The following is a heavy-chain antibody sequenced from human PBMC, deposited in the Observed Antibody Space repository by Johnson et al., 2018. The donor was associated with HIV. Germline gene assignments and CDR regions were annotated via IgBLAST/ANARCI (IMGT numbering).Heavy chain of an antibody. Sequence: VQLMESGGGVVQPGRSLRLSCAASGFTFDDYGMSWVRQAPGKGLEWVSIIYSGGSTYYADSVKGRFTISRDNSKNTLYLQMNSLRAEDTAVYYCAKDVIVVVPAAPDAFDIWGQGTMVTVSS. CDR3: AKDVIVVVPAAPDAFDI. J-gene: IGHJ3*02. V-gene: IGHV3-23*01. CDR1: GFTFDDYG. D-gene: IGHD2-2*01. CDR2: IYSGGST.